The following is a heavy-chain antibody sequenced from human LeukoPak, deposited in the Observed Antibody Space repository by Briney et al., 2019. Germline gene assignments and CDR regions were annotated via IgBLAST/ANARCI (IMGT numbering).Heavy chain of an antibody. J-gene: IGHJ4*02. D-gene: IGHD3-22*01. V-gene: IGHV3-64*01. Sequence: GGSLRLSCAASGFTFSSYAMHWVRQAPGKGLEYVSAISSNGGSTYYANSVKGRFTISRDNSKNTLYLQMNSLRAEDTAVYYCAKLDSSGYYSGLGWGQGTLVTVSS. CDR2: ISSNGGST. CDR1: GFTFSSYA. CDR3: AKLDSSGYYSGLG.